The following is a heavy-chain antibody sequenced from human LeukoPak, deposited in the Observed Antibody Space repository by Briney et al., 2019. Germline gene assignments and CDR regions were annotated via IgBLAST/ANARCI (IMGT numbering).Heavy chain of an antibody. CDR2: IWYDGSNK. CDR1: GFTFSSYG. J-gene: IGHJ5*02. Sequence: SGGSLRLSCTASGFTFSSYGMHWVRQAPGKGLEWVAVIWYDGSNKYYADSVKGRFTISRDNSKNTLYLQMNSLTVEDTAVYYCARGGPSYYDILTGEGNLCDPWGQGTLVTVSS. D-gene: IGHD3-9*01. CDR3: ARGGPSYYDILTGEGNLCDP. V-gene: IGHV3-33*01.